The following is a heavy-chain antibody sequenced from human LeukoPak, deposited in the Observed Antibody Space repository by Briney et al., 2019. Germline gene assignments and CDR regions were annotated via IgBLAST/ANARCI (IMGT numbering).Heavy chain of an antibody. Sequence: GGSLRLSCAASGFTFSSYAMSWVRQAPGKGLEWVSAISGSGGSTYYADSVKGRFTISRDNSKNTLYLQMNSLRAEDTAVYYCAAGYTSGLSAYWGQGILVTVSS. CDR1: GFTFSSYA. V-gene: IGHV3-23*01. CDR3: AAGYTSGLSAY. CDR2: ISGSGGST. D-gene: IGHD6-19*01. J-gene: IGHJ4*02.